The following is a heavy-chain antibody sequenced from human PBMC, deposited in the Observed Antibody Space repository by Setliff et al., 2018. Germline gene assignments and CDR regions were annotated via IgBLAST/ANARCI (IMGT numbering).Heavy chain of an antibody. CDR2: ISYSGIT. V-gene: IGHV4-59*02. Sequence: PETLSLTCTVSGGSVRGYYWSWIRQPPGKGLEWIGFISYSGITTYNVSLKSRVSISVDTSKNQLSLTLSSVTAADTAVYYCVRMSGFLYMDVWGKGTTVTVSS. J-gene: IGHJ6*03. D-gene: IGHD3-3*01. CDR3: VRMSGFLYMDV. CDR1: GGSVRGYY.